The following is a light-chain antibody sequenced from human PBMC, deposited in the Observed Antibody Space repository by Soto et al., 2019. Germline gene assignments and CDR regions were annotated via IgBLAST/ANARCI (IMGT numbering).Light chain of an antibody. Sequence: DIVMTQSPDSLAVSLGERATINCKSSQNVLYSSNNKNYLAWYQQKPGQPPKLLIYWASTRESGVPDRFSGSGSGTDFTLTISNLQAEDVAVYYCQQYYSLPLTFGGGTKVDIK. J-gene: IGKJ4*01. CDR3: QQYYSLPLT. V-gene: IGKV4-1*01. CDR1: QNVLYSSNNKNY. CDR2: WAS.